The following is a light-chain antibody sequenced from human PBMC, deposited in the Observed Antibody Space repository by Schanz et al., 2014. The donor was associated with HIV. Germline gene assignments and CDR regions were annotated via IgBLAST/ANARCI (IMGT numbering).Light chain of an antibody. J-gene: IGLJ3*02. CDR2: DVT. CDR1: NSDVGNYNY. Sequence: SALTQPASVSGSLGQAITISCTGTNSDVGNYNYVSWYQQHPGKAPKLIIYDVTNRPSGVSSRFSGSKSGNTASLTISGLQAGDETDFYCCSCTNTNTWVFGGGTKLTVL. V-gene: IGLV2-14*03. CDR3: CSCTNTNTWV.